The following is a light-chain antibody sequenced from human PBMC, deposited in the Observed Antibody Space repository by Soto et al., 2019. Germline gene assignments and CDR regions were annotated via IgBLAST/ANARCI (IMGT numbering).Light chain of an antibody. V-gene: IGKV1-5*03. CDR3: QQYNGDSPYT. CDR2: QAS. CDR1: QSIGTG. J-gene: IGKJ2*01. Sequence: EIQMTQSPSTLSASMGDRVTISCRASQSIGTGLAWYQQKPGKAPNLLIYQASSLESGVPSRFSGSGSGTEFTLTISSLQPDDFATYYCQQYNGDSPYTFGQGTKLEIK.